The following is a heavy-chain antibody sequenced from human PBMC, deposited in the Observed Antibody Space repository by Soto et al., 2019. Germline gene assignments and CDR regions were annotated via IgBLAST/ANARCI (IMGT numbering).Heavy chain of an antibody. CDR2: ISGGGDAT. Sequence: EVQLLESGGGLVQPGGSLRLSCAGSGFTFINYAMNWVRQAPGKGLEWVSSISGGGDATFFADSVTGRFTISRDNSKNTVTLQMNSLGVDDPAVYYCARKILGSTSRPNYWYFDLWGRGTLVTVSS. J-gene: IGHJ2*01. D-gene: IGHD2-2*01. CDR1: GFTFINYA. V-gene: IGHV3-23*01. CDR3: ARKILGSTSRPNYWYFDL.